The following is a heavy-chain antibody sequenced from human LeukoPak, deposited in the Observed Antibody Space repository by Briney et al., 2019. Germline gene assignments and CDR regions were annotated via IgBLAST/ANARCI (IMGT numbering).Heavy chain of an antibody. D-gene: IGHD5-24*01. J-gene: IGHJ4*02. Sequence: PSETLSLTCTVSGDSISGGGYYWSWIRPHPGKGLEWIGYIYYSGSTYSNPSLKSRLTLSVDTSKNQFSLKLSSVTAADTAVYYCARVRDPLDYWGQGTLVTVSS. V-gene: IGHV4-31*03. CDR1: GDSISGGGYY. CDR2: IYYSGST. CDR3: ARVRDPLDY.